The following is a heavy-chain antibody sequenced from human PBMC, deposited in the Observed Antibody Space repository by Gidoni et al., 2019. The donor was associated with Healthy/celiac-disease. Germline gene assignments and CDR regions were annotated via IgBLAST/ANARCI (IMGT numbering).Heavy chain of an antibody. CDR1: GGSFSGYY. J-gene: IGHJ4*02. Sequence: VYGGSFSGYYWSWIRQPPGKGLEWIGEINHSGSTNYNPSLKSRVTISVDTSKNQFSLKLSSVTAADTAVYYCARGRGYSSSGGDYWGQGTLVTVSS. V-gene: IGHV4-34*01. CDR2: INHSGST. D-gene: IGHD6-6*01. CDR3: ARGRGYSSSGGDY.